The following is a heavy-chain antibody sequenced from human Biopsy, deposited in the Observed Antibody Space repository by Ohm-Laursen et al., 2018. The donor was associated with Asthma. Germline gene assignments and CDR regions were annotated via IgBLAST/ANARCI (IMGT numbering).Heavy chain of an antibody. CDR1: GYTFINYA. CDR2: INAGNGNT. CDR3: ARTYYDFLTGQVNDALAM. D-gene: IGHD3-9*01. J-gene: IGHJ3*02. V-gene: IGHV1-3*01. Sequence: SSVKISCKASGYTFINYAIHWVRQAPGQRLEWMGWINAGNGNTKYSEKFQGRVTITRDTSASTAYMDLSSLRSEDTAVYYCARTYYDFLTGQVNDALAMWGQGTVVTVSS.